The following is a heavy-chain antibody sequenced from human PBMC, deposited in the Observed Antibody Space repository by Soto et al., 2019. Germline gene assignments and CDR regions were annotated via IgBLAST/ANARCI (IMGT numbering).Heavy chain of an antibody. V-gene: IGHV1-3*01. Sequence: ASVKVSCKASGYTFTSYAMHWVRQAPGQRLEWMGWINAGNGNTKYSQKFQGRVTITRDTSASTAYMELSSLRSEDTAVYYCARSYDILTGYFDYWGQGTLVTVSS. CDR2: INAGNGNT. D-gene: IGHD3-9*01. CDR3: ARSYDILTGYFDY. CDR1: GYTFTSYA. J-gene: IGHJ4*02.